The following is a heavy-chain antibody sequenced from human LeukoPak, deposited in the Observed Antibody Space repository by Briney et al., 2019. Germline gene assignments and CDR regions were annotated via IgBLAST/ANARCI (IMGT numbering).Heavy chain of an antibody. Sequence: PGGSLRLSCAASGFTFSSYWMAWVRHAPGKGLVWVSRINSGGSSTSNADSVKDQFTISRDNDKNTLYLQMNSLRAEDTAVYYCARATNYYGSGSYYPNYYYYYGMDVWGQGTTVTVSS. J-gene: IGHJ6*02. CDR1: GFTFSSYW. V-gene: IGHV3-74*01. CDR2: INSGGSST. D-gene: IGHD3-10*01. CDR3: ARATNYYGSGSYYPNYYYYYGMDV.